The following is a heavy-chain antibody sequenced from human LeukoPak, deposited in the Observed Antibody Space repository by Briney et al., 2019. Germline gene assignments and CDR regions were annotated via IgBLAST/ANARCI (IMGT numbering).Heavy chain of an antibody. Sequence: SETLSLTCTVSGGSINSYYWSWIRQPPGKGLEWIGHIYYSGSTNCNPSVKSRVAMSVDTSKKQFSLKLSSLTAADTAVYYCARGGTAVIAPYAFDIWGQGTMVTVSS. CDR3: ARGGTAVIAPYAFDI. D-gene: IGHD4-23*01. J-gene: IGHJ3*02. CDR2: IYYSGST. V-gene: IGHV4-59*01. CDR1: GGSINSYY.